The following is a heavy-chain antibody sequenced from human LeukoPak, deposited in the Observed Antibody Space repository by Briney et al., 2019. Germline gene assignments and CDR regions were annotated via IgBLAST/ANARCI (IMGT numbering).Heavy chain of an antibody. CDR1: GFTFSSYA. CDR3: AKDSQFGSVGGTWVY. D-gene: IGHD2-8*02. J-gene: IGHJ4*02. CDR2: ISGSGGST. Sequence: GGSLRLSCAASGFTFSSYAMSWVRQAPGKGLEWVSAISGSGGSTYYADSVKGRFTISRDNSKNTLYLQMNSLRAEDTAVYYWAKDSQFGSVGGTWVYWGQGTLVTVSS. V-gene: IGHV3-23*01.